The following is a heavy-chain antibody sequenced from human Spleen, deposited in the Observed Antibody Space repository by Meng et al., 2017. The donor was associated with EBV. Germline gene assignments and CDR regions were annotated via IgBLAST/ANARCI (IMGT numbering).Heavy chain of an antibody. J-gene: IGHJ5*01. V-gene: IGHV2-5*02. Sequence: HITLEESGPTQVKPKQTLTLTCSFSGFSLSTSGVSVAWLRQPPGKAPEWIGLIYWDDEKRYSPSLQTRVTITKDTSKDQVVLTMTNMDPLDTGTYYCARNSGGYDSWGQGVLVTVSS. CDR2: IYWDDEK. D-gene: IGHD5-12*01. CDR1: GFSLSTSGVS. CDR3: ARNSGGYDS.